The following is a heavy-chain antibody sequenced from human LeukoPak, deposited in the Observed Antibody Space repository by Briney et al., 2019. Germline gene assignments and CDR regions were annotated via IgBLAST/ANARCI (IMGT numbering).Heavy chain of an antibody. CDR3: AKGSWSGYSSFDY. CDR2: ISGSGGST. J-gene: IGHJ4*02. V-gene: IGHV3-23*01. Sequence: GGSLRLSCAASGFTFSSYAMSWVRQAPGKGLELVSAISGSGGSTYYADSVKGRFTISRDNSKNTLYLQMNSLRAEDTAVYYCAKGSWSGYSSFDYWGQGTLVTVSS. CDR1: GFTFSSYA. D-gene: IGHD3-3*01.